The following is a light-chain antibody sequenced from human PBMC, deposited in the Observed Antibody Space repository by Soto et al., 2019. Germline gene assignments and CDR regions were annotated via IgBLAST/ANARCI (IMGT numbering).Light chain of an antibody. CDR3: ETWDSNTRV. V-gene: IGLV4-60*03. Sequence: QLVLTQSSSASASLGSSVKLTCTLSSGHSNYIIAWHQHQPGKAPRYLMKLEGVGSYNKGSGVPDRFSGSSFGADRYLTISNLQSEDETDYYCETWDSNTRVFGGGTKLTVL. CDR2: LEGVGSY. J-gene: IGLJ3*02. CDR1: SGHSNYI.